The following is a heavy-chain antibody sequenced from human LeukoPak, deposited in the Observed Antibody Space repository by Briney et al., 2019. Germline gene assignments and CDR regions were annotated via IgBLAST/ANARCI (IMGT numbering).Heavy chain of an antibody. Sequence: PSETLSLTCTVSGGSISSYYWSWIRQPPGKGLEWIGYIYDSGSTNYNPSLKSRVTISVDTSKNQFSLKLSSVTAADTAVYYCARFSSIAAAFDYWGQGTLVTVSS. CDR2: IYDSGST. CDR1: GGSISSYY. CDR3: ARFSSIAAAFDY. D-gene: IGHD6-13*01. V-gene: IGHV4-59*08. J-gene: IGHJ4*02.